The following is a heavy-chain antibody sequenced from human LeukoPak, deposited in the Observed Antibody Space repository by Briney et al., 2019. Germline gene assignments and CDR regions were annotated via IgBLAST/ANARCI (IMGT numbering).Heavy chain of an antibody. D-gene: IGHD5-18*01. V-gene: IGHV4-34*01. CDR1: GGSFSGYY. CDR3: AREGDIYSYGYLGY. Sequence: PSETLSLTRAVYGGSFSGYYWSWIRQPPGKGLEWIGEINHSGSTNYNPSLKSRVTISVDTSKNQFSLKLSIVTAADTAVYYCAREGDIYSYGYLGYWGQGTLVTVSS. CDR2: INHSGST. J-gene: IGHJ4*02.